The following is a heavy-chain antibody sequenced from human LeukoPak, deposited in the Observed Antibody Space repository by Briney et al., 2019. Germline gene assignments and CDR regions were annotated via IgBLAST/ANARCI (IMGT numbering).Heavy chain of an antibody. CDR3: ARAYSSSWYFNWFDP. Sequence: PSETLSLTCTVSGYSISSGYFWGWIRQPPGKGLEWIGTIYHSGSTYYNASLESRVTISVDTSKNQFSLKLSSVTAADTAVYYCARAYSSSWYFNWFDPWGQGTLVTASS. D-gene: IGHD6-13*01. CDR2: IYHSGST. V-gene: IGHV4-38-2*02. CDR1: GYSISSGYF. J-gene: IGHJ5*02.